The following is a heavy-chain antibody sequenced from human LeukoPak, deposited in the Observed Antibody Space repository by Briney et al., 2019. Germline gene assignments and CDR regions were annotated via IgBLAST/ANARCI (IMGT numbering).Heavy chain of an antibody. Sequence: SETLSLTCTVASYSISSAYYWGWIRQPPGKGLEWIGSIAHGGRPYYNPSLNSRVTISVDTSKSQFSLKLSSVTAADTAVYYCARVGKYDFWSGHDETRLDYWGQGSLVTVSS. D-gene: IGHD3-3*01. CDR2: IAHGGRP. J-gene: IGHJ4*02. CDR1: SYSISSAYY. CDR3: ARVGKYDFWSGHDETRLDY. V-gene: IGHV4-38-2*02.